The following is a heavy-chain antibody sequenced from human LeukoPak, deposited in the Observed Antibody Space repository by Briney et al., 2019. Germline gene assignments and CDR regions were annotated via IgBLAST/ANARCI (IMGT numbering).Heavy chain of an antibody. CDR1: GYTFTSYD. Sequence: ASVKVSCKASGYTFTSYDINWVRQATGQGREWMGWMNPNRGNTGYAQKFQDRVTMTRNTSISTAYMELSSLRSEDTAVYYCARGYCSSTSCPNWFAPWGQGTLVTVSS. D-gene: IGHD2-2*01. CDR2: MNPNRGNT. V-gene: IGHV1-8*01. J-gene: IGHJ5*02. CDR3: ARGYCSSTSCPNWFAP.